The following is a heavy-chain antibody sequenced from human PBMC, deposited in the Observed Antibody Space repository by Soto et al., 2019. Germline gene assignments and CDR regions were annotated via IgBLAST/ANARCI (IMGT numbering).Heavy chain of an antibody. D-gene: IGHD6-13*01. J-gene: IGHJ6*02. Sequence: SETLSLTCTVSCGSISSSSYYWGWIRQPPGKGLEWIGSIYYSGSTYYNPSLKSRVTISVDTSKNQFSLKLSSVTAADTAVYYCARIDGTAAGHYYYGMDVWGQGTLVTVSS. V-gene: IGHV4-39*01. CDR3: ARIDGTAAGHYYYGMDV. CDR1: CGSISSSSYY. CDR2: IYYSGST.